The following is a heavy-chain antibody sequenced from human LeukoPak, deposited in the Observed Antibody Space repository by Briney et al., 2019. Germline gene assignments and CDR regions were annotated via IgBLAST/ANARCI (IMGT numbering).Heavy chain of an antibody. J-gene: IGHJ4*02. CDR1: GFTFSGYS. D-gene: IGHD7-27*01. CDR3: ARANWGSSYYFDY. CDR2: TSGSSGTI. V-gene: IGHV3-48*01. Sequence: GGSLRLSCAASGFTFSGYSMQWVRQAPGKGLEWVSYTSGSSGTIYYGDSVKGRFTISRDNAKNSLYLQVNSLRAEDTAVYYCARANWGSSYYFDYWGQGTLVTVSS.